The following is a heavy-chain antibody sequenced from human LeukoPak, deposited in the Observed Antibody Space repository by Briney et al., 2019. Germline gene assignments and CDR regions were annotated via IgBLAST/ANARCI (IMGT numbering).Heavy chain of an antibody. J-gene: IGHJ4*02. CDR3: ARVGRFGELNY. D-gene: IGHD3-10*01. V-gene: IGHV4-39*07. CDR2: IYYSGST. Sequence: SETLSLTCTVSGGSISSSSYYWGWIRQPPGKGLEWIGSIYYSGSTYYNPSLKSRVTISVDTSKNQFSLKLSSVTAADTAVYYCARVGRFGELNYWGQGTLVTVSS. CDR1: GGSISSSSYY.